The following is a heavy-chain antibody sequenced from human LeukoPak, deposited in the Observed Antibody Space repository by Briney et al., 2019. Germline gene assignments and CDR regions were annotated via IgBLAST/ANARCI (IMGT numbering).Heavy chain of an antibody. CDR2: IYTSGST. V-gene: IGHV4-4*09. J-gene: IGHJ5*02. Sequence: SETLSLTCTVSGGSISSYYWNWIRQPPGKGLKWIGNIYTSGSTNYNPSLKSRVTILVDTSKNHISLKVSSVTAADTAVYFCARTGRYSGSYSTWGQGTLVTVSS. D-gene: IGHD1-26*01. CDR1: GGSISSYY. CDR3: ARTGRYSGSYST.